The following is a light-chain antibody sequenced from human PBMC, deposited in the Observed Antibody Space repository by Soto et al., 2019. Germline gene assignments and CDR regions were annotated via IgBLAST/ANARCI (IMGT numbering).Light chain of an antibody. V-gene: IGLV1-44*01. CDR2: ANV. CDR3: SAWYDSRNGYV. CDR1: SSNIAPNT. J-gene: IGLJ1*01. Sequence: QSVLNQPPSASGSPGQRVTISCSGSSSNIAPNTVNWYQHLQGAAPQHLIFANVRRPSGVPDRFSGSRAGTSAALAISGRQSEDEADYYCSAWYDSRNGYVCGTGTKVTVL.